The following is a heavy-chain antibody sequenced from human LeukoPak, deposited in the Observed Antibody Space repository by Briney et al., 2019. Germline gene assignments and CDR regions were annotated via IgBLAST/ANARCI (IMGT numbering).Heavy chain of an antibody. CDR1: GFTFSRYA. V-gene: IGHV3-64D*09. CDR3: VKARGIQLWLPGDY. D-gene: IGHD5-18*01. J-gene: IGHJ4*02. CDR2: ISHNGGST. Sequence: GGSLRLSCSASGFTFSRYAMHWVRQAPGKGLEYVSAISHNGGSTYYGDSVKGRFTISRDNSKNTLYLQMSSLRAEDTAVYYCVKARGIQLWLPGDYWGQGTLVTVSS.